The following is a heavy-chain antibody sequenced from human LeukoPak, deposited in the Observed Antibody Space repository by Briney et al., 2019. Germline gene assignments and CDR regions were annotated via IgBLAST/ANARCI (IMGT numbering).Heavy chain of an antibody. CDR3: ARDWGDESRGQFDAFDI. J-gene: IGHJ3*02. D-gene: IGHD3-16*01. Sequence: PGRSLRPSCAASGFTFSSYGMHWVRQAPGKGLEWVANVKQDGSRKYYVDSVKGRFTISRDNARNSLYLEMNSLRVEDTAVYYCARDWGDESRGQFDAFDIWGQGTRVTVSS. V-gene: IGHV3-7*04. CDR1: GFTFSSYG. CDR2: VKQDGSRK.